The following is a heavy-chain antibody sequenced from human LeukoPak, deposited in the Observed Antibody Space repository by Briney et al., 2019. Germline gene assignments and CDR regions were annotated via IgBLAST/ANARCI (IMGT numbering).Heavy chain of an antibody. CDR2: ISGSGGST. J-gene: IGHJ4*02. Sequence: WGSLRLSCAASGFTFSSYGMSWVRQAPGKGLEWVSAISGSGGSTYYADSVKGRFTISRDNSKNTLYLQMNSLRVEDTAIYYCTRGMLRRTPDYWGQGMLVTVSS. V-gene: IGHV3-23*01. D-gene: IGHD3-10*02. CDR1: GFTFSSYG. CDR3: TRGMLRRTPDY.